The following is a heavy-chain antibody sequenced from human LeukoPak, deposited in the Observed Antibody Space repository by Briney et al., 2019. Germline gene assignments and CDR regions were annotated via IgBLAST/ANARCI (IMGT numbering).Heavy chain of an antibody. V-gene: IGHV3-13*01. Sequence: GGSLRLSCAASGFTFSSYDMHWVRQATGKGLEWVSAIGTDGDTFYPGSVKGRFTISRDNAENSLYLQMNSLRAEDTAVYYCARDPPYYDFWSGYFDYWGQGTLVTVSS. CDR2: IGTDGDT. J-gene: IGHJ4*02. CDR3: ARDPPYYDFWSGYFDY. D-gene: IGHD3-3*01. CDR1: GFTFSSYD.